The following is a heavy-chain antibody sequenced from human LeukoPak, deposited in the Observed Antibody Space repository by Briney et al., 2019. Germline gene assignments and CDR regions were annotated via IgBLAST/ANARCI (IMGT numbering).Heavy chain of an antibody. D-gene: IGHD2-2*01. J-gene: IGHJ5*02. CDR1: GGSISSYY. V-gene: IGHV4-4*07. CDR3: ASDYCSSTSCYFFDH. Sequence: SETLSLTCTVSGGSISSYYWSWIPQPAGKGLEWIGRIYTSGITNYNPSLKSRVTMSVDTSKNQFSLKLSSVTAADTAVYYCASDYCSSTSCYFFDHWGQGTVVTVSS. CDR2: IYTSGIT.